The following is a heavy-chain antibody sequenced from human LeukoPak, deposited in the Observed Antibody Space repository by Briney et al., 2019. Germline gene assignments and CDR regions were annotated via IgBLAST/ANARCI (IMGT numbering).Heavy chain of an antibody. CDR3: ARVSTAASLAIDY. D-gene: IGHD6-13*01. CDR2: IWYDGSNK. J-gene: IGHJ4*02. V-gene: IGHV3-33*01. CDR1: GFTFSSYG. Sequence: PGRSLRLSCAASGFTFSSYGMHWVRQAPGKGLEWVAVIWYDGSNKYYADSVKGRFTISRDNSKNTLYLQMNSLRAEDTAVYYCARVSTAASLAIDYWGQGTLVTVST.